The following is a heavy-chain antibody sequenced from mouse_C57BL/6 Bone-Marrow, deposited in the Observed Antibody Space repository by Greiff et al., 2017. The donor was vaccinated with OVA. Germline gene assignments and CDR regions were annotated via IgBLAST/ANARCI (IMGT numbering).Heavy chain of an antibody. Sequence: VKLVESGAELVRPGTSVKVSCKASGYAFTNYLIEWVKQRPGQGLEWIGVINPGSGGTNYNEKFKGKATLTADKSSSTAYMQLSSLTSEDSAVYFCARCRITTVVASYYFDYWGQGTTLTVSS. CDR3: ARCRITTVVASYYFDY. CDR1: GYAFTNYL. J-gene: IGHJ2*01. D-gene: IGHD1-1*01. V-gene: IGHV1-54*01. CDR2: INPGSGGT.